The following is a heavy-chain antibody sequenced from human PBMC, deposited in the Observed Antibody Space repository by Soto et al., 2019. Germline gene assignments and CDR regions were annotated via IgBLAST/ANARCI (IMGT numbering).Heavy chain of an antibody. Sequence: ASVKVSCKTSGYTFTNYGVSWVRQAPGQGLEWMGWISAYNGNTNYAQKLQGRVHMTKDTSKSTGYMELRSLRSDDTAVYYCAREGRVNYYDSSGPYYYGMDVWGQGTTVTVSS. CDR3: AREGRVNYYDSSGPYYYGMDV. CDR1: GYTFTNYG. V-gene: IGHV1-18*01. D-gene: IGHD3-22*01. J-gene: IGHJ6*02. CDR2: ISAYNGNT.